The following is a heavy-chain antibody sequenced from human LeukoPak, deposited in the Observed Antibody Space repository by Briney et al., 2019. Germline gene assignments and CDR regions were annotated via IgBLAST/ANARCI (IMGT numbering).Heavy chain of an antibody. J-gene: IGHJ4*02. Sequence: PGGSLRLSCAASGFTFDDYAMHWVRQAPGKGLEWVSGISWNSGSIAYGDSVKGRFTISRDNAKNSLYLQMNSLRAEDSAVYYCAGSSLGSSSAYRHFDYWGQGHLVTVSS. CDR1: GFTFDDYA. V-gene: IGHV3-9*01. CDR2: ISWNSGSI. D-gene: IGHD6-6*01. CDR3: AGSSLGSSSAYRHFDY.